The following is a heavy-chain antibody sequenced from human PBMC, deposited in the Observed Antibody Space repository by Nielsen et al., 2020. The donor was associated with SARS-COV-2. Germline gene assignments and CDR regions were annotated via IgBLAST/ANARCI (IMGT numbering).Heavy chain of an antibody. J-gene: IGHJ4*02. CDR1: GFNLSSYS. D-gene: IGHD6-19*01. Sequence: GGSLRLSCASSGFNLSSYSMNWVRQAPGKGLEWVSSISHKGTYIYYADSVKGRFTISRDNARDSLSLQMNSLRADDTAVYYCARESGGRGWSLDSWGQGTLVTVSS. CDR2: ISHKGTYI. V-gene: IGHV3-21*01. CDR3: ARESGGRGWSLDS.